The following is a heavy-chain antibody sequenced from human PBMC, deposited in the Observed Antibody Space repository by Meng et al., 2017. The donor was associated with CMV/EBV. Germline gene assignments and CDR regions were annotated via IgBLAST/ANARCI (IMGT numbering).Heavy chain of an antibody. D-gene: IGHD6-6*01. V-gene: IGHV3-30*02. J-gene: IGHJ4*02. CDR1: GFTFSSYG. CDR2: IRYDGSNK. CDR3: AKGGALIAARPQIDY. Sequence: GGSLRLSCAASGFTFSSYGMHWVRQAPGKGLEWVAFIRYDGSNKYYADSVNGRFTISRDNSKNTLYLQMNSLRAEDTAVYYCAKGGALIAARPQIDYWGQGTLVTVSS.